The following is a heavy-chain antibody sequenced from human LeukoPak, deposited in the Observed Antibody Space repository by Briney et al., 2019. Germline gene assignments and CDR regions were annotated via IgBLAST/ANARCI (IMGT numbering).Heavy chain of an antibody. CDR1: GFTFHDFA. J-gene: IGHJ4*02. Sequence: GGSLILSCAASGFTFHDFAMHWVRQAPGKGLEWVSLISGDGGTTYYTDSVKGRFTISRDNNKNSLFLQMNSLRVEDTAFYYCAKGNNSISLNFDFWGRGTLVTVSS. CDR3: AKGNNSISLNFDF. CDR2: ISGDGGTT. V-gene: IGHV3-43*02. D-gene: IGHD6-6*01.